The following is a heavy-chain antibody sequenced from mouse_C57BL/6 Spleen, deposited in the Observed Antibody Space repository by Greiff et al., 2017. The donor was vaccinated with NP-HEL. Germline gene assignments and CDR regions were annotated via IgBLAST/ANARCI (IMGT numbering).Heavy chain of an antibody. CDR3: AGSDYGNYAWFAY. J-gene: IGHJ3*01. D-gene: IGHD2-1*01. CDR2: IDPEDGDT. CDR1: GFNFTDYY. Sequence: EVQLQQSGAELVKPGASVKLSCTASGFNFTDYYMHWVKQRTEQGLEWIGRIDPEDGDTKYAPKFQGKATITVDTSSNTAYLQLSSLTSEDTAVDYCAGSDYGNYAWFAYWGQGTLVTVSA. V-gene: IGHV14-2*01.